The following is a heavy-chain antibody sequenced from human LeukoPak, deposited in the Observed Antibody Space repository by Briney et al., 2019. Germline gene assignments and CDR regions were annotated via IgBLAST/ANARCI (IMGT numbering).Heavy chain of an antibody. Sequence: ASVKVSCKASGYTLTSYYMHWVRQVPGQGLEWTGIINPSDGTTRYAQKFQGRVTMTRDTSTSTVYMELSSLRSEDTAVYYCARESGSGWHPFDYWGQGTLVTVSS. CDR2: INPSDGTT. D-gene: IGHD6-19*01. CDR3: ARESGSGWHPFDY. J-gene: IGHJ4*02. V-gene: IGHV1-46*01. CDR1: GYTLTSYY.